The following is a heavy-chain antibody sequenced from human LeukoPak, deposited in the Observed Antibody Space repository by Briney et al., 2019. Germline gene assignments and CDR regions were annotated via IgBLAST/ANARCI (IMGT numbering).Heavy chain of an antibody. J-gene: IGHJ4*02. CDR2: IYNDGNT. V-gene: IGHV3-53*01. CDR3: ARAPNGWYFDY. Sequence: PGGSLRLSCAASGFTVSSDYMSWVRRASGKGLEWVSAIYNDGNTYYADSVKGRFTIFRDNSKNTLYLQMNSLRVEDTAVYYCARAPNGWYFDYWGQGSLVTVSS. D-gene: IGHD6-19*01. CDR1: GFTVSSDY.